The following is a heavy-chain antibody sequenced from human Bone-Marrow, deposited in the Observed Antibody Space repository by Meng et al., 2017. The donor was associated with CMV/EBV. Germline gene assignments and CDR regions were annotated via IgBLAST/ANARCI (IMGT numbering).Heavy chain of an antibody. V-gene: IGHV4-31*02. D-gene: IGHD3-22*01. CDR1: GGSISSGGYY. CDR2: IYYSGST. J-gene: IGHJ5*02. CDR3: ARDPISGYDWFDP. Sequence: SGGSISSGGYYWSWLRQHPGKGLEWIGYIYYSGSTYYNPSLKSRVTISVDTSKNQFSLKLSSVTAADTAVYYCARDPISGYDWFDPWGQGTLVTVSS.